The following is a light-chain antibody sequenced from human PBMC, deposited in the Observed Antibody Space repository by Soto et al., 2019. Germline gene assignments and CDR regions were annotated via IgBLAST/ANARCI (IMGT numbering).Light chain of an antibody. CDR2: DAS. Sequence: IQITQTPYSLSASVGDRVTITCQASQDISNYLNWYQQKPGKAPKLLIYDASNLETGVPSRFSGSGSGTDFTFTISSLQPEDIATYYCQQYDNLITFGQGGLLEIK. J-gene: IGKJ5*01. CDR3: QQYDNLIT. V-gene: IGKV1-33*01. CDR1: QDISNY.